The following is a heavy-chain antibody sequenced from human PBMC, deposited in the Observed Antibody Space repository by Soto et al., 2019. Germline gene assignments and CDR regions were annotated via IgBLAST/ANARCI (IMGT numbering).Heavy chain of an antibody. J-gene: IGHJ6*02. D-gene: IGHD2-15*01. CDR2: IYYSGST. V-gene: IGHV4-59*01. CDR1: GGNIRSYY. CDR3: ARVPTGPPTVVTDYYYYGMDV. Sequence: SETLSLTCTVSGGNIRSYYWSWIRQPPGKGLEWIGYIYYSGSTNYNPSLKSRVTISVDTSKNQFSLKLSSVTAADTAVYYCARVPTGPPTVVTDYYYYGMDVWGQGTTVTVSS.